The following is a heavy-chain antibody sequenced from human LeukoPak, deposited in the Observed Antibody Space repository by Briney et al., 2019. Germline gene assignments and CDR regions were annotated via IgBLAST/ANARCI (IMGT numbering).Heavy chain of an antibody. V-gene: IGHV3-21*01. J-gene: IGHJ4*02. D-gene: IGHD3-22*01. CDR3: ARSYYDSSGYYAPDY. CDR1: GFTFSIYS. CDR2: ISGSSSYI. Sequence: GGSLGLSCAASGFTFSIYSMSWVRQAPGKGLEWVSSISGSSSYIYHADSVKGRFTISRDNAKNSLYLQMNSLRAEDTAVYYCARSYYDSSGYYAPDYWGQGTLVTLSS.